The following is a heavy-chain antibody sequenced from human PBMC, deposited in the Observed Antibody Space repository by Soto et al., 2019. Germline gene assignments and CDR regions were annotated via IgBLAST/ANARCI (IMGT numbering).Heavy chain of an antibody. D-gene: IGHD6-13*01. CDR1: GYSFTTNW. V-gene: IGHV5-51*01. Sequence: PGESLKISCKGSGYSFTTNWIGWVRQMPGKGLEWMGVIYPDDSDTRYSPSFQGQVAISADKSINTAYLQWSSLKASDTAMYYCARHSGVAEDGTDWGQGTLVT. J-gene: IGHJ1*01. CDR3: ARHSGVAEDGTD. CDR2: IYPDDSDT.